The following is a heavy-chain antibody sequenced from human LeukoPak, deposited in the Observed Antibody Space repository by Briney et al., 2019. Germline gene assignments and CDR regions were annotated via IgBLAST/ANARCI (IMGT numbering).Heavy chain of an antibody. J-gene: IGHJ4*02. Sequence: ASVKVSYKVSGYTLTELSMHWVRQAPGKGLEWMGGFDPEDGETIYAQKFQGRVTMTEDTSTDTAYMELSSLRSEDTAVYYCVIRDQYSPDYWGQGTLVTVSS. V-gene: IGHV1-24*01. CDR2: FDPEDGET. D-gene: IGHD2-15*01. CDR3: VIRDQYSPDY. CDR1: GYTLTELS.